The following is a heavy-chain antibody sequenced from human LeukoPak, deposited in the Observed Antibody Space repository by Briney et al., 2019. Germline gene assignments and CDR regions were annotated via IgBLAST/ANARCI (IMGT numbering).Heavy chain of an antibody. J-gene: IGHJ3*02. D-gene: IGHD2-15*01. CDR2: IYPGDSDT. CDR1: GYNFPRYW. V-gene: IGHV5-51*01. CDR3: ARRPDCSGGSCSSDGAFDI. Sequence: GESLKISCEGSGYNFPRYWIAWVRQMPGKGLEWMGIIYPGDSDTRYSPSFQGQVTISADKSISTAYLQWRSLKVSDTAMHYCARRPDCSGGSCSSDGAFDIWGQGTLVTVSS.